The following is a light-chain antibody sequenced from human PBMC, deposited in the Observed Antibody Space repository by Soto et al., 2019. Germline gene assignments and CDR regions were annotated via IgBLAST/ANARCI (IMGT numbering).Light chain of an antibody. V-gene: IGLV2-18*02. CDR1: SSDVGSYNR. J-gene: IGLJ1*01. CDR2: EVS. Sequence: QSALTQPPSVSGSPGQSVTISCTGTSSDVGSYNRVSWYQQPPGTAPTLMIYEVSNRPSGVPDRFSGSRSGNTASLTISGLQPEDEADYYCNSYTSSSTYVFGTGTKVTV. CDR3: NSYTSSSTYV.